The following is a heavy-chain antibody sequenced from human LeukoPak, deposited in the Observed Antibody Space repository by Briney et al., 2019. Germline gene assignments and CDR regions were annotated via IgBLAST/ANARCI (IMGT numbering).Heavy chain of an antibody. J-gene: IGHJ4*02. Sequence: GGSLRLSCAASGFTFSSYEMNWVRQASGKGLEWVSYISSSGSTIYYADSVKGRFTISRDNAKNSLYLQMNSLRAEDTAVYYCARGTSLWYFDYWGQGTLVTVSS. V-gene: IGHV3-48*03. D-gene: IGHD3-10*01. CDR2: ISSSGSTI. CDR3: ARGTSLWYFDY. CDR1: GFTFSSYE.